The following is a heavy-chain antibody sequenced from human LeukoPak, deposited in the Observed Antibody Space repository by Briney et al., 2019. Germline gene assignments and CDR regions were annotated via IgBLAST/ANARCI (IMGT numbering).Heavy chain of an antibody. CDR3: ARAEYCSGGSCYPAYGMDV. Sequence: PGGSLRLSCAASGFTFSDYYMSWIRQAPGKGLVWVSRINSDGSSTSYADSVKGRFTISRDNAKNTLYLQMNSLRAEDTAVYYCARAEYCSGGSCYPAYGMDVWGQGTTVTVSS. D-gene: IGHD2-15*01. CDR2: INSDGSST. V-gene: IGHV3-74*01. CDR1: GFTFSDYY. J-gene: IGHJ6*02.